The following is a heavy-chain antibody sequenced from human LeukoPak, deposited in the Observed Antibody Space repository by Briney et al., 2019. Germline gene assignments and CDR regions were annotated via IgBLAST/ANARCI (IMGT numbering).Heavy chain of an antibody. CDR2: MSPNSGDT. V-gene: IGHV1-8*01. J-gene: IGHJ4*02. CDR1: GYTFTSYD. D-gene: IGHD7-27*01. Sequence: ASVKVSCKASGYTFTSYDFNWVRQATGQRPEWMGWMSPNSGDTGYAQKFQDRVTMTRSTSISTAYMELSSLRSDDTAVYYCARGPPNWGYDYWGPGTLVTVSS. CDR3: ARGPPNWGYDY.